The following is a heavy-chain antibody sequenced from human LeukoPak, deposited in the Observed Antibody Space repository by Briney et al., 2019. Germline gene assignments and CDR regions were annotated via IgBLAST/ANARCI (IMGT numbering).Heavy chain of an antibody. CDR3: ARDGAVGIAAAGPGEFDY. CDR1: GFTFSSYG. V-gene: IGHV3-30*03. D-gene: IGHD6-13*01. Sequence: GGSLRLSCAASGFTFSSYGMHWVRQAPGKGLEWVAVISYDGSNKYYADSVKGRFTISRDNSKNTLYLQMNSLRAEDTAVYYCARDGAVGIAAAGPGEFDYWGQGTLVTVSS. CDR2: ISYDGSNK. J-gene: IGHJ4*02.